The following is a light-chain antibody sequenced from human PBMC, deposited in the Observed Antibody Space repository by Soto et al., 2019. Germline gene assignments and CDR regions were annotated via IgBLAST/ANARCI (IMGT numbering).Light chain of an antibody. Sequence: DIQMTQSPSTLSASVGDRVTINFRASQNIKNWLAWYPQKPGTAPKLLIYAASNLETGVPSRFGGSASGTEFTLTISSLQPDDFATYYCQQYNSYPWTFGQGTKVDIK. CDR1: QNIKNW. CDR3: QQYNSYPWT. CDR2: AAS. V-gene: IGKV1-5*03. J-gene: IGKJ1*01.